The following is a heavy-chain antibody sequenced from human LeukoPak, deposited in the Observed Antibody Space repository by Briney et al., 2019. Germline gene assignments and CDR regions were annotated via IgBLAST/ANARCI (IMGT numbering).Heavy chain of an antibody. D-gene: IGHD3/OR15-3a*01. CDR2: IYYSGST. CDR3: ARVVGFWTPGITHYYYMDV. J-gene: IGHJ6*03. CDR1: GGSISSSY. Sequence: PSETLSLTCTVAGGSISSSYWSWIRQPPGKGLEWIGYIYYSGSTNYNPSLKSRVTISVDTSKNQFSLKLSSVTAADTAVYYCARVVGFWTPGITHYYYMDVWGKGATVTVSS. V-gene: IGHV4-59*01.